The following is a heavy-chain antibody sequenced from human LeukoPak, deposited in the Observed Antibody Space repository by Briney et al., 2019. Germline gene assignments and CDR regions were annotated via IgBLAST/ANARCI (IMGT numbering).Heavy chain of an antibody. CDR3: ARNMALDY. V-gene: IGHV1-8*01. CDR1: GYSFNDYD. D-gene: IGHD2/OR15-2a*01. J-gene: IGHJ4*02. Sequence: ASVNVSCKASGYSFNDYDINWVRQAAGQGLEWMGRINPGTDNTEYAQKFQGRVTMTKDTSIRTVYMELSSLRSDDAAVYYCARNMALDYWGQGSLVTVS. CDR2: INPGTDNT.